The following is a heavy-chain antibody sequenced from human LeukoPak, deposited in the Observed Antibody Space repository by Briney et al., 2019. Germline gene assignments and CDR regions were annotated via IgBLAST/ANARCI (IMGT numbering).Heavy chain of an antibody. V-gene: IGHV3-20*04. J-gene: IGHJ4*02. Sequence: GGSLRLSCAASGFTFDDYAMNWVRQAPGKGLEWVSGINWNGGNTAYADSVKGRFTISRENAKNSLYLQMNSLRAGDTAVYYCARSRVGATGFDYWGQGTLVTVSS. D-gene: IGHD1-26*01. CDR3: ARSRVGATGFDY. CDR2: INWNGGNT. CDR1: GFTFDDYA.